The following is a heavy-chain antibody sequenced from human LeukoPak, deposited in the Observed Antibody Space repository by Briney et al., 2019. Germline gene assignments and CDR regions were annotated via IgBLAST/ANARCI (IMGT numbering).Heavy chain of an antibody. CDR3: ANRGGHRFDY. Sequence: GGSLRLSCAASGFTFSSYSMNWVRQAPGKGLEWVSHITASGTAMFYADSVKGRFTISRDNAKNSLYLQMNSLRDEDTAVYYRANRGGHRFDYWGQGTLVTVSS. CDR2: ITASGTAM. D-gene: IGHD3-16*01. J-gene: IGHJ4*02. CDR1: GFTFSSYS. V-gene: IGHV3-48*02.